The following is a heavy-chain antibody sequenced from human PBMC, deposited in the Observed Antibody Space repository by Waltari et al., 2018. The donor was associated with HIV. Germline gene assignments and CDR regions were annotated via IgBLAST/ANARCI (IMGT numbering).Heavy chain of an antibody. CDR3: VTSAYGANSWIDY. V-gene: IGHV5-51*01. CDR1: GYSFTTNW. Sequence: DVQLVQSGAEIKKPGESLKISCTGSGYSFTTNWLGWVRQMPGKGLDWMAIIYPDDSDTRYNPSFRGQVTISVDRSISTAHLSWRRLKTSDTGIYYCVTSAYGANSWIDYWGQGTPVTVSS. D-gene: IGHD2-21*01. CDR2: IYPDDSDT. J-gene: IGHJ4*02.